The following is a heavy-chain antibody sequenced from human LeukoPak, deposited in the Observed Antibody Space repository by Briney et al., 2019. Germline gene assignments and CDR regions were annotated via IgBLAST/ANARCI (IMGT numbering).Heavy chain of an antibody. J-gene: IGHJ6*03. CDR3: ARVYSNVLAYYYYYMDV. V-gene: IGHV1-18*01. D-gene: IGHD4-11*01. CDR1: GGTFSSYA. Sequence: ASVKVSCKASGGTFSSYAISWVRQAPGQGLEWMGWISAYNGNTNYAQKLQGRVTMTTDTSTSTAYMELRSLRSDDTAVYYCARVYSNVLAYYYYYMDVWGKGTTVTVSS. CDR2: ISAYNGNT.